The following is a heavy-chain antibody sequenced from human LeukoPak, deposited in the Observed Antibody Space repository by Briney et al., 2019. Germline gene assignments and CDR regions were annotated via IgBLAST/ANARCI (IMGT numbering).Heavy chain of an antibody. CDR2: ISPSGDIT. D-gene: IGHD3-10*01. J-gene: IGHJ4*02. CDR3: ARAGSFRFDY. CDR1: GFTFSNHG. Sequence: GGSLRLSCAASGFTFSNHGMNWVRQAPGKGLEWVSGISPSGDITYYADSVKGRFTISRDDAKNTLYLQMNDLRAEDTAVYYCARAGSFRFDYWGQGTLVTVSS. V-gene: IGHV3-23*01.